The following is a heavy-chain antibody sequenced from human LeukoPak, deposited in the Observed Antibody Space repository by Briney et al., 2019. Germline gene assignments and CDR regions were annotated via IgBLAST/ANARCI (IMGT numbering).Heavy chain of an antibody. V-gene: IGHV1-69*05. CDR2: IIPIFGTA. Sequence: ASVKVSCKASGGTFSSYAISWVRQAPGQGLEWMGGIIPIFGTANYAQKFQGRVTITTDESTSTAYMELSSLRSEDTAVYYCARGLGIRPYFDYWGQGTLVTVSS. D-gene: IGHD7-27*01. CDR3: ARGLGIRPYFDY. CDR1: GGTFSSYA. J-gene: IGHJ4*02.